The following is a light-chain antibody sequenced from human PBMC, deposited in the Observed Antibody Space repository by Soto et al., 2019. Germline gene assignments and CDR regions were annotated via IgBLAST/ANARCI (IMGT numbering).Light chain of an antibody. Sequence: DIQMTQSPSTLSASVEDRVTIACRANHSIGVWLAWYQQKPGKAPILLISKASTLQSGVPSRFSGSGSGTEFTLTIISLQPDDFATYYCQQYNTYWTFGQGTKVDIK. CDR1: HSIGVW. V-gene: IGKV1-5*03. CDR2: KAS. J-gene: IGKJ1*01. CDR3: QQYNTYWT.